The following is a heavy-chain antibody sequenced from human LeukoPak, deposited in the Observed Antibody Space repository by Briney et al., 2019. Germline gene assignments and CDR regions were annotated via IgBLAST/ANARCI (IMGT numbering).Heavy chain of an antibody. CDR1: GFTFSSYA. Sequence: PGGSLRLSCAASGFTFSSYAMSWVRQAPGKGLEGVSAISGSGGSTYYADSVKGRFTISRDNSKNTLYLQMNSLRAEDTAVYSCEKYEVYRGHTIDYWGQGTLVTVSS. V-gene: IGHV3-23*01. J-gene: IGHJ4*02. D-gene: IGHD4-23*01. CDR3: EKYEVYRGHTIDY. CDR2: ISGSGGST.